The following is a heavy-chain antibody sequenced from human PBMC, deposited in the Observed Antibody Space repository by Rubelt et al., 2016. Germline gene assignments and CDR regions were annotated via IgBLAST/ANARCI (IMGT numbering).Heavy chain of an antibody. V-gene: IGHV3-7*01. D-gene: IGHD1-26*01. CDR1: GFTFRTYW. J-gene: IGHJ4*02. Sequence: EVQLVESGGGLVQPGGSLRLSCAASGFTFRTYWMSWVRQAPGKGLEWVANIKQDGSEKYYLDSVRGRFTISRDNAKNSLYLQMNSLRAEDTAVDYCAGDWEVGLGWGQGTLVTVSS. CDR3: AGDWEVGLG. CDR2: IKQDGSEK.